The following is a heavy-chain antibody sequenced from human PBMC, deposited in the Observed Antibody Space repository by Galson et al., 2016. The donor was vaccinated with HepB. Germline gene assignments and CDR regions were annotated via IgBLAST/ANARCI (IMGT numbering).Heavy chain of an antibody. Sequence: TLSLTCAVSGDSTSSGSYYWSWIRRPAGEGLEWIGHISTSGRTKYNPSLKDRVTISLDTSKNQFSLSLNPVTAADTAVYYCARGITPFLRFDPWGQGTLVTVSS. J-gene: IGHJ5*02. CDR3: ARGITPFLRFDP. CDR1: GDSTSSGSYY. CDR2: ISTSGRT. V-gene: IGHV4-61*09.